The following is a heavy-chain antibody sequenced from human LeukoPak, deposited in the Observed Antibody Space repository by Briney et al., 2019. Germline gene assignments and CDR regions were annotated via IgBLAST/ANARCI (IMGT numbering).Heavy chain of an antibody. D-gene: IGHD3-22*01. V-gene: IGHV3-23*01. Sequence: PGGSLRLSCAASGFTFSSYAMSWVRQAPGKGLEWVSAISGSGGSTYYAGSVKGRFTISRDNSKNTLYLQMNSLRAEDTAVYYCAKDIDSSGYYFHDYWGQGTLVTVSS. J-gene: IGHJ4*02. CDR3: AKDIDSSGYYFHDY. CDR2: ISGSGGST. CDR1: GFTFSSYA.